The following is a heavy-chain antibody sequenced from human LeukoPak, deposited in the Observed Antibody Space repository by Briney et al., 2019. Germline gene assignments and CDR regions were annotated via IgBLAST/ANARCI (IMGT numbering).Heavy chain of an antibody. J-gene: IGHJ4*02. Sequence: MSGGSLRLSCAASGFTFSSYSMNWVRQAPGKGLEWVSSISSSYIYYADSVKGRFTISRDNAKNSLYLQMNSLRAEDTAVYYCARQDYGGNSYYFDYWGQGTLVTVSS. D-gene: IGHD4-23*01. CDR1: GFTFSSYS. V-gene: IGHV3-21*01. CDR2: ISSSYI. CDR3: ARQDYGGNSYYFDY.